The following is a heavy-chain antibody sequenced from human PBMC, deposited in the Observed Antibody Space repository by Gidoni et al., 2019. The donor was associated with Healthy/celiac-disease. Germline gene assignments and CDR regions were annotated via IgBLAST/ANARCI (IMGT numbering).Heavy chain of an antibody. J-gene: IGHJ4*02. V-gene: IGHV4-34*01. CDR1: GGSFSGYY. D-gene: IGHD3-16*01. Sequence: QVQLQQWGAGLLKPSETLSLTCAVYGGSFSGYYWSWIRQPPGKGLEWIREINHSGSTNYNPSLKGRVTISVDTTKNQFSLKLSSVTAADTAVYYCAGRTERYDYIWGRKQQPFDYWGQGTLVTVSS. CDR3: AGRTERYDYIWGRKQQPFDY. CDR2: INHSGST.